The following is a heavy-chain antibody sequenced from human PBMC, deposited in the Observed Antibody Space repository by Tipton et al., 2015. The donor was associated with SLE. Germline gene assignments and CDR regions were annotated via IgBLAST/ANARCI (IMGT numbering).Heavy chain of an antibody. J-gene: IGHJ4*02. CDR2: LDYSGST. CDR3: ARAVRDTSGYLDY. Sequence: LRLSCTVSGGSIRSSTYYWGWIRQPPGKGLEWIGSLDYSGSTYYNPSLKSRINISVDTSKNQFSLKLSSVTAADTAVYYCARAVRDTSGYLDYWGLGALVTVSS. V-gene: IGHV4-39*07. D-gene: IGHD3-22*01. CDR1: GGSIRSSTYY.